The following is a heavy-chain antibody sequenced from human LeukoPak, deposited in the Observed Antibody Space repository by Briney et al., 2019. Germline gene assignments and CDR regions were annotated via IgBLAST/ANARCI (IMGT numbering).Heavy chain of an antibody. J-gene: IGHJ4*02. D-gene: IGHD3-22*01. V-gene: IGHV4-31*03. Sequence: PSETLSLTCTVSGGSISSGGYYWSWIRQHPGKGLEWIGYIYYSGSTYYNPSLKSRVTISVDTSKNQFSLKLSSVTAADTAVYYCARVSYYYDNSGSYYYFDYWGQGTLVTVSS. CDR1: GGSISSGGYY. CDR3: ARVSYYYDNSGSYYYFDY. CDR2: IYYSGST.